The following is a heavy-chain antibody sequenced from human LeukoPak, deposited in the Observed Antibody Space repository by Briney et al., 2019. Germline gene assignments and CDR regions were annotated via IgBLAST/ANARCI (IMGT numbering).Heavy chain of an antibody. CDR3: ARRTESWWELRHLYFDL. CDR2: ISSSGSTI. J-gene: IGHJ2*01. D-gene: IGHD1-26*01. CDR1: GFTFSDYY. V-gene: IGHV3-11*01. Sequence: NPGGSLRLSCAASGFTFSDYYMRWIRQTPGKGLEWVSYISSSGSTIYYADSVKGRFTISRDNAKNSLYLQMNSLRAEDTAVYYCARRTESWWELRHLYFDLWGRGTLVTVSS.